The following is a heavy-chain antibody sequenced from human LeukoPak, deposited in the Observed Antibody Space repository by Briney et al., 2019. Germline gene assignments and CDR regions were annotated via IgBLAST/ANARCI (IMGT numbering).Heavy chain of an antibody. D-gene: IGHD1-26*01. CDR3: ARDPYRFAFDI. Sequence: GGSLRLSCAASGFSFSTIYMSWVRQTPGQGLEWVANINVDGTAEYYVDSVKGRFAISRDNAKNSLYLQMNSLRAEDTAVYYCARDPYRFAFDIWGQGTVVLVSS. CDR2: INVDGTAE. CDR1: GFSFSTIY. J-gene: IGHJ3*02. V-gene: IGHV3-7*03.